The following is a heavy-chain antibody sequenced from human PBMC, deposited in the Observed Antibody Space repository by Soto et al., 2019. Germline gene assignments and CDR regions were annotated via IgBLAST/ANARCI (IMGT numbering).Heavy chain of an antibody. CDR1: GGSVHNGSDY. V-gene: IGHV4-61*01. D-gene: IGHD5-18*01. CDR3: ARNSRGYIYGYYFDS. CDR2: IYYTGTT. J-gene: IGHJ4*02. Sequence: SETLSLTCTVCGGSVHNGSDYWSWLRQPRGKGLEWIGYIYYTGTTNYNPALKSHVTISVDTSKNQFSLKVKSVSAADTAVYFCARNSRGYIYGYYFDSWGQGTLVTVSS.